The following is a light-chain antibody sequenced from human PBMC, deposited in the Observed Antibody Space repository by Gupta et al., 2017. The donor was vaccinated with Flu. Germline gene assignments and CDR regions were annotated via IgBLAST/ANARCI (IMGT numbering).Light chain of an antibody. CDR3: QAWDISTWV. CDR1: KLGEKY. V-gene: IGLV3-1*01. CDR2: QDI. J-gene: IGLJ3*02. Sequence: SFEVTQPPSVSVSPVQTATITCSGDKLGEKYTCWYQQKQGQSPGFVIHQDIERPSGIPERFSGSNSGNTATLTISGTQAMDEADYYWQAWDISTWVFGGGTKLTVL.